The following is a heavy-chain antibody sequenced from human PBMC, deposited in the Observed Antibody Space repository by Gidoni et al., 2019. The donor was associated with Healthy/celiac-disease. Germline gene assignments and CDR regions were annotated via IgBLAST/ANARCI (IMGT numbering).Heavy chain of an antibody. V-gene: IGHV5-51*01. D-gene: IGHD3-3*01. CDR3: ARQIPGDFWSGYYY. Sequence: EVQLQQSGAEVNKPGASLTISSTGSGYSFTSDWSGWVRQMPGKGREWMGIIYPGDSDTRYSPSFQDQVTISADKSISTAYLQWSGLKAADTAMYYWARQIPGDFWSGYYYWGQGTLVTVSS. CDR2: IYPGDSDT. CDR1: GYSFTSDW. J-gene: IGHJ4*02.